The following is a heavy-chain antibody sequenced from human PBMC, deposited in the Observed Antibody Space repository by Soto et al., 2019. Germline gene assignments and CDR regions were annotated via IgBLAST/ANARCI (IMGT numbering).Heavy chain of an antibody. CDR1: GDSTSSTPYY. CDR3: ARLDDYNNCFDY. D-gene: IGHD4-4*01. CDR2: IYSSGST. J-gene: IGHJ4*02. V-gene: IGHV4-39*01. Sequence: SETLSLTCTVSGDSTSSTPYYWGWIRQPPGKGLEWIGTIYSSGSTYYNPSLKSRVTISEDTSKRQFSLKLSSVTAADTAVYYCARLDDYNNCFDYWGQGTPVTSPQ.